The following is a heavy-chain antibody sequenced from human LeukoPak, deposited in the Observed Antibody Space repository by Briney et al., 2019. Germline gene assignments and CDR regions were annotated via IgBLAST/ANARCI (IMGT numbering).Heavy chain of an antibody. CDR3: ARAEVDIVATSGDAPYYYYGMDV. J-gene: IGHJ6*02. CDR2: IYYSGST. CDR1: GGSFSGYY. D-gene: IGHD5-12*01. Sequence: LRLSCAIYGGSFSGYYWSWIRQHPGKGLEWIGYIYYSGSTYYNPSLKSRVTISVDTSKNQFSLKLSSVTAADTAVYYCARAEVDIVATSGDAPYYYYGMDVWGQGTTVTVSS. V-gene: IGHV4-31*11.